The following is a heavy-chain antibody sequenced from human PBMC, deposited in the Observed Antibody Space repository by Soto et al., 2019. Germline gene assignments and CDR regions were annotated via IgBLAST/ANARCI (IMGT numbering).Heavy chain of an antibody. Sequence: QVQLQESGPGLVKPSETLSLTCTVSVGSISGYYWSWIRQPPGKGLEWIGYIYYSGSTNYDPSLKSRVTISVDTSKNQFSLKLRSVTAADTAVYYCARGFKYFDYWGQGTLVTVSS. J-gene: IGHJ4*02. CDR2: IYYSGST. CDR3: ARGFKYFDY. CDR1: VGSISGYY. V-gene: IGHV4-59*01.